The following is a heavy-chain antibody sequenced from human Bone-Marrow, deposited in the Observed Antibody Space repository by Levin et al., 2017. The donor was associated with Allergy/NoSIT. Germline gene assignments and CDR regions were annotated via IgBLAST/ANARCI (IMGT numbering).Heavy chain of an antibody. CDR3: ARAIGGIVSKNWFDP. V-gene: IGHV4-34*01. Sequence: SETLSLTCAVYGGSFSGYYWSWIRQPPGKGLEWIGEINHSGSTNYNPSLKSRVTISVDTSKNQFSLKLSSVTAADTAVYYCARAIGGIVSKNWFDPWGQGTLVTVSS. J-gene: IGHJ5*02. CDR2: INHSGST. D-gene: IGHD1-26*01. CDR1: GGSFSGYY.